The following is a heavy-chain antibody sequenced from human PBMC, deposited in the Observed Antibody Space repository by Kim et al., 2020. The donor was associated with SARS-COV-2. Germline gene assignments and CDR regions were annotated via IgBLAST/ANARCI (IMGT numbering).Heavy chain of an antibody. V-gene: IGHV1-3*01. CDR1: GYTFSMYS. CDR2: VNAGNGNT. D-gene: IGHD3-9*01. Sequence: ASVKVSCTASGYTFSMYSIHWMRQAPGQTLEWMGWVNAGNGNTKYSQKFQDRVTFTRDTSANTAHMELSSLRSEDSAIYYCATAPGYFEHYAIDVWGQGTSVTVSS. J-gene: IGHJ6*02. CDR3: ATAPGYFEHYAIDV.